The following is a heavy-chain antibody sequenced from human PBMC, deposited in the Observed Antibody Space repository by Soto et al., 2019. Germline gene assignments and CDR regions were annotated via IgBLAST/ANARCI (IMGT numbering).Heavy chain of an antibody. J-gene: IGHJ4*02. V-gene: IGHV3-30-3*01. Sequence: PGTSLRLSCAASGGTCISYAMHWVRQAPGKGLEWVAVISYDGSNKYYADSVKGQFTISRDNTKNTLYLQMNSLRAEDTAVYYCARDSSTWIYWGQGT. D-gene: IGHD6-13*01. CDR3: ARDSSTWIY. CDR2: ISYDGSNK. CDR1: GGTCISYA.